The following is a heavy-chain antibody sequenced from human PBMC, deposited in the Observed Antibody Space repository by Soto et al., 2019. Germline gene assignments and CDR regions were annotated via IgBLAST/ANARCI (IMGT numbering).Heavy chain of an antibody. CDR3: ATEVLATMVRGVIPFDY. CDR1: GYTLTELS. V-gene: IGHV1-24*01. J-gene: IGHJ4*02. CDR2: FDPEDGET. Sequence: ASVKVSCKVSGYTLTELSMHWVRQAPGKGLEWMGGFDPEDGETIYAQKFQGRVTMTEDTSTDTAYMELSSLRSEDTAVYYCATEVLATMVRGVIPFDYWGQGTLVTVSS. D-gene: IGHD3-10*01.